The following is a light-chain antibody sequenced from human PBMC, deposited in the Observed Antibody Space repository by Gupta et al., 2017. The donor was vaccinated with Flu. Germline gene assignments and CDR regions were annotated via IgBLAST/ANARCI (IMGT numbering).Light chain of an antibody. V-gene: IGLV2-14*03. CDR3: SSYTSSNTRQVI. CDR1: SRDVGDYKN. Sequence: QSALTQPASVSASPGQSMTISCTGTSRDVGDYKNVSWYQQHPGKAPKLMIYDVSYRPSGVSHRVSGSTSGNTASLTISWLQAEDEADDYCSSYTSSNTRQVIFGGGTRLTVL. CDR2: DVS. J-gene: IGLJ2*01.